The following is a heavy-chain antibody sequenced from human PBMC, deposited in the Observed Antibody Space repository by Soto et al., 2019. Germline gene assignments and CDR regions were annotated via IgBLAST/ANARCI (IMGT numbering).Heavy chain of an antibody. V-gene: IGHV4-59*01. CDR1: GGSISSYY. J-gene: IGHJ4*02. Sequence: SETLSLTCTVSGGSISSYYWSWIRQPPGKGLEWIGYIYYSGSTNYNPSLKSRVTISVDTSKNQFSLKLSSVTAADTAVYYCGRSPPLWPYSRTRKKASSFAYWGQGTLVPVSS. CDR3: GRSPPLWPYSRTRKKASSFAY. D-gene: IGHD6-13*01. CDR2: IYYSGST.